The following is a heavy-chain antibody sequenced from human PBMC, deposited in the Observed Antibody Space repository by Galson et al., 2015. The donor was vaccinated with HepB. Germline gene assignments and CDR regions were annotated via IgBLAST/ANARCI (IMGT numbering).Heavy chain of an antibody. J-gene: IGHJ6*02. CDR1: GFKFDDYG. V-gene: IGHV3-20*04. CDR3: ARGNILLWFGEMDV. D-gene: IGHD3-10*01. Sequence: SLRLSCAASGFKFDDYGMSWVRQAPGKGLEWVSSINWNGGTRGSADSVKGRFTISRDNAKNSLSLQVNSLRAEDTALYYCARGNILLWFGEMDVWGQGTTVIVSS. CDR2: INWNGGTR.